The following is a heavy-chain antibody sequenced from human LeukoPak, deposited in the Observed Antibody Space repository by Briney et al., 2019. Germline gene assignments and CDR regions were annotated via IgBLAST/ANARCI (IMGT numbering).Heavy chain of an antibody. CDR3: AKDGTRAAAAPGWFDP. J-gene: IGHJ5*02. CDR2: ISYDGSNK. Sequence: PGGSLRLSCAASGFTFSSYGMHWVRQAPGKGLEWVAVISYDGSNKYYADSVKGRFTISRDNSKNTLYLQMNSLRAEDTAVYYCAKDGTRAAAAPGWFDPWGQGTLVTVSS. V-gene: IGHV3-30*18. CDR1: GFTFSSYG. D-gene: IGHD6-13*01.